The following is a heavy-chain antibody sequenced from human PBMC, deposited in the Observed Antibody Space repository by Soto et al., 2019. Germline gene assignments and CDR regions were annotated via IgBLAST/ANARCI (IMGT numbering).Heavy chain of an antibody. CDR1: GGSINSYY. CDR2: IYYSGST. Sequence: QVQLQESGPGLVKPSETLSLTCTVSGGSINSYYWSWIRQPPGKGLEWIGYIYYSGSTNYNPSLKSRVTLSVGTSKNQFSLKLRSVPGADTAVYYSARRYGGNFDYWGQGTLVTVSS. D-gene: IGHD1-26*01. J-gene: IGHJ4*02. CDR3: ARRYGGNFDY. V-gene: IGHV4-59*01.